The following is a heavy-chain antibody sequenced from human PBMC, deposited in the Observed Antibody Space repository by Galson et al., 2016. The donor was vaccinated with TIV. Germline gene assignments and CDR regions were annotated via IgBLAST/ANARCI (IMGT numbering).Heavy chain of an antibody. D-gene: IGHD3-3*01. CDR3: ARGAPSVFGVIMTLDY. CDR1: GDSVSSTSAA. V-gene: IGHV6-1*01. CDR2: TYYRSTWYN. Sequence: AISGDSVSSTSAAWNWIRQSPSRGLEWLGRTYYRSTWYNDYAASLKRRITINPDKSKNQFSLQLTSVTPEDAAVYYCARGAPSVFGVIMTLDYWGQGTLVTVSS. J-gene: IGHJ4*02.